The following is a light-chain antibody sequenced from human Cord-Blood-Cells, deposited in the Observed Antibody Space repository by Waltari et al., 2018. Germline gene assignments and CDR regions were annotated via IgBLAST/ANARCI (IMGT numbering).Light chain of an antibody. J-gene: IGKJ1*01. CDR2: GAT. V-gene: IGKV3-20*01. Sequence: VLTESTGTLSFSLRERATLSWRASQSVSSGYLAWYQQKPGQAPRLLIYGATSRATGIPDRFSGSGSGTDFTLTISRLEPEDFAVYYCQQYGSSPRTFGQGTKVEIK. CDR1: QSVSSGY. CDR3: QQYGSSPRT.